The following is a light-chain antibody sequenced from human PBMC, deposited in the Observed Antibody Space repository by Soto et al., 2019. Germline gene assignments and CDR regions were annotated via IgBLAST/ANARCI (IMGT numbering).Light chain of an antibody. Sequence: QSVLTQPPSVSGAPGQRVTISCTGSSSNIGAGYDVHWYQQLPGTAPKLLIYGNSNRPSGVPYRFSGSKSGTSASLAITGLQAEDEADYYCQSYDSSLSAHVFGTGTKVTVL. V-gene: IGLV1-40*01. CDR3: QSYDSSLSAHV. J-gene: IGLJ1*01. CDR1: SSNIGAGYD. CDR2: GNS.